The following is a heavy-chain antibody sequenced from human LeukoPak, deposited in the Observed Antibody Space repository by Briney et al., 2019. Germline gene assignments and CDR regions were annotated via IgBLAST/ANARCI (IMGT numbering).Heavy chain of an antibody. CDR2: IKQDGTET. D-gene: IGHD4-11*01. CDR3: AREDHSNYEY. Sequence: GESLKISCAASGFTFSNYWMSWVRQAPGKGLEWVASIKQDGTETHYVDSVKGRFTISKDNAKNSLYLQLNSLRAEDTAVYYCAREDHSNYEYWGQGTLVTVSS. V-gene: IGHV3-7*03. CDR1: GFTFSNYW. J-gene: IGHJ4*02.